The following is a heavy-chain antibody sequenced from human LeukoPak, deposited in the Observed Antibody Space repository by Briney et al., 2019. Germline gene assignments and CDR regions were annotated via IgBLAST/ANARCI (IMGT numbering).Heavy chain of an antibody. CDR3: ASHPDYGDYGRFDY. CDR1: GGTFSSYA. CDR2: IIPIFGTA. Sequence: VKVSCKASGGTFSSYAISWVRQAPGQGLEWMGGIIPIFGTANYAQKFQGRVTITADESTSTAYMELSSLRSEDTAVYYCASHPDYGDYGRFDYWGQGTLVTVSS. D-gene: IGHD4-17*01. V-gene: IGHV1-69*01. J-gene: IGHJ4*02.